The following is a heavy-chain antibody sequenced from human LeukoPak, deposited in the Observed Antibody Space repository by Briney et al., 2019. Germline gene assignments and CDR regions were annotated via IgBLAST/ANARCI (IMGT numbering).Heavy chain of an antibody. Sequence: PGGSLRLSCAASGFTFSNAWMSWVRQAPGKGLEWGGRIKSKTDGETTDYAGPVKGTFTISRDDSKHTLYLQMNTLKTEATAVYYCTTDMPYNGDGYNYVRKFDYWGQGTLVTVSS. V-gene: IGHV3-15*01. D-gene: IGHD5-24*01. CDR1: GFTFSNAW. CDR3: TTDMPYNGDGYNYVRKFDY. CDR2: IKSKTDGETT. J-gene: IGHJ4*02.